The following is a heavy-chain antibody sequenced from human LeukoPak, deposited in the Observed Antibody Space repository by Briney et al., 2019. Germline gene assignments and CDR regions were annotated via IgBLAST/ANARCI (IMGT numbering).Heavy chain of an antibody. J-gene: IGHJ4*02. D-gene: IGHD2/OR15-2a*01. CDR3: ARDPNSSSFVLLFGGGNYFDY. Sequence: GGSLRLSCAASGFTFSSYAMHWVRQAPGKGLEWVAVISYDGSNKYYADSVKGRFTISRDNSKNTLYLQMNSLRAEDTAVYYCARDPNSSSFVLLFGGGNYFDYWGQGTLVTVSS. CDR2: ISYDGSNK. V-gene: IGHV3-30-3*01. CDR1: GFTFSSYA.